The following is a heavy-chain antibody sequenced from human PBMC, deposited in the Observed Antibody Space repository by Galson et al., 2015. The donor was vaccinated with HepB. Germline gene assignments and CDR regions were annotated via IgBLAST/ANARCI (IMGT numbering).Heavy chain of an antibody. CDR3: ARVFDYGDYALPGAY. CDR1: GYTFTSYG. D-gene: IGHD4-17*01. J-gene: IGHJ4*02. Sequence: SVKVSCKASGYTFTSYGISWVRQAPGQGLEWMGWISAYNGNTNYAQKLQGRVTMTTDTSTSTAYMELRSLRSDDTAVYYCARVFDYGDYALPGAYWGQGTLVTVSS. CDR2: ISAYNGNT. V-gene: IGHV1-18*01.